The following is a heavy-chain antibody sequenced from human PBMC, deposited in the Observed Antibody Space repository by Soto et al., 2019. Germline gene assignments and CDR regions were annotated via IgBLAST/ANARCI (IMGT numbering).Heavy chain of an antibody. CDR2: ISGSGGTT. CDR1: GFTFSSYA. V-gene: IGHV3-23*01. Sequence: PGGSLRLSCAASGFTFSSYAMSWFRQPPGKGLGWVSGISGSGGTTYYADSVKGRFTISRDNPKNTLYVQMNSLRAEDTAVYYCAKEASYRYFQHWGQGTVVTVAS. J-gene: IGHJ1*01. CDR3: AKEASYRYFQH.